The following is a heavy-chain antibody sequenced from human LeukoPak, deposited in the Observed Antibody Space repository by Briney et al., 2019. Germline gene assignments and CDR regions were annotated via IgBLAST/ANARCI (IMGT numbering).Heavy chain of an antibody. Sequence: ASVKVSCKASGYTFSGFHVHWVRQARGQGLEWMGWVSANSGASYAPKFQGRVTMTRDTSIGTAYMELGGLTSDDTAAYYCARDPADGYYHLDYWGQGTLVTVSS. D-gene: IGHD2-21*01. J-gene: IGHJ4*02. CDR3: ARDPADGYYHLDY. CDR2: VSANSGA. V-gene: IGHV1-2*02. CDR1: GYTFSGFH.